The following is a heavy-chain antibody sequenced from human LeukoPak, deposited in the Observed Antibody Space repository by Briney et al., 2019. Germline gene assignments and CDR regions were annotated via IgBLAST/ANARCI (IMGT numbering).Heavy chain of an antibody. J-gene: IGHJ4*02. CDR3: AKDGRGGVRGVPYYFDY. CDR1: GFTFSSYA. D-gene: IGHD3-10*02. V-gene: IGHV3-23*01. Sequence: GGSLRLSCAASGFTFSSYAMSWVRQAPGKGLKWVSAISGSGGSTYYADSVKGRFTISRDNSKNTLYLQMNSLRAEDTAVYYCAKDGRGGVRGVPYYFDYWGQGTLVTVSS. CDR2: ISGSGGST.